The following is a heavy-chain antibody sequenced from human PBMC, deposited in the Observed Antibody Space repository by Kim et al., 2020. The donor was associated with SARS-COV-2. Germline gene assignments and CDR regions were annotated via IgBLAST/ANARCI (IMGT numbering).Heavy chain of an antibody. CDR2: IYYSGST. J-gene: IGHJ4*02. CDR1: GGSISSGDYY. CDR3: ARVRFSITIFGVVTRLFDY. Sequence: SETLSLTCTVSGGSISSGDYYWSWIRQPPGKGLEWIGYIYYSGSTYYNPSLKSRVTISVDTSKNQFSLKLSSVTAADTAVYYCARVRFSITIFGVVTRLFDYWGQGTLGTGSS. V-gene: IGHV4-30-4*01. D-gene: IGHD3-3*01.